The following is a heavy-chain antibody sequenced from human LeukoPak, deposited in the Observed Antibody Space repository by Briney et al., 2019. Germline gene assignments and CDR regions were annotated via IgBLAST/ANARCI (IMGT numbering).Heavy chain of an antibody. D-gene: IGHD6-19*01. V-gene: IGHV3-7*01. CDR1: GFTFSSYW. CDR2: IKQDGSEK. CDR3: ARDLSGWRLHWFDP. Sequence: GGSLRLSCAASGFTFSSYWMSWVRQAPGKGLEWVANIKQDGSEKYYVDSVKGRFTISRDNAKNSLYLQMNSLRAEDTAVYYCARDLSGWRLHWFDPWGQGTLVTVSS. J-gene: IGHJ5*02.